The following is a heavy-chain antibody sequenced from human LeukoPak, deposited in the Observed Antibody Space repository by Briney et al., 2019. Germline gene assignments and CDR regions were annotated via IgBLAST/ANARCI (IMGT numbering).Heavy chain of an antibody. CDR1: GFTFDDYA. CDR2: ISGDGGST. V-gene: IGHV3-43*02. Sequence: GGSLRLSCAASGFTFDDYAMHWVRQAPGKGLEWVSLISGDGGSTYYADSVKGRFTISRDNSKNSLYLQMNSLRTEDTALYYCAKDTGVWFGELIGGYFDYWGQGTLVTVSS. J-gene: IGHJ4*02. CDR3: AKDTGVWFGELIGGYFDY. D-gene: IGHD3-10*01.